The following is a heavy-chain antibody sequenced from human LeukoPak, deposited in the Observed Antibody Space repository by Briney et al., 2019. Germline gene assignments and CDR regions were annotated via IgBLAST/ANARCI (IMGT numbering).Heavy chain of an antibody. J-gene: IGHJ6*03. D-gene: IGHD3-16*01. CDR3: AADPKGGDYYYYMDV. V-gene: IGHV1-58*02. CDR2: IVVGSGST. Sequence: SVKVSCKASGFTFTSSAMQWVRQARGQRLEWIGWIVVGSGSTNYAQKFQERVTITRDMSTNTAYMVLSSLRSEDTAVYYCAADPKGGDYYYYMDVWGKGTTVTVSS. CDR1: GFTFTSSA.